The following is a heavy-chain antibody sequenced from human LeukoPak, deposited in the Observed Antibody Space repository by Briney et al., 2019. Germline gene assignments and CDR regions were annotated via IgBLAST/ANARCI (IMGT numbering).Heavy chain of an antibody. CDR1: GFTFSSYA. J-gene: IGHJ4*02. D-gene: IGHD4-17*01. CDR3: VHDYGDYVFDY. Sequence: GGSLRLSCSASGFTFSSYAMHWVRQAPGKGLEYVAAISSNGGSTYYADSVKGRFTISRDNSKSTLYLQMSSLRAEDTAVYYCVHDYGDYVFDYWGQGTLVTVSS. V-gene: IGHV3-64D*09. CDR2: ISSNGGST.